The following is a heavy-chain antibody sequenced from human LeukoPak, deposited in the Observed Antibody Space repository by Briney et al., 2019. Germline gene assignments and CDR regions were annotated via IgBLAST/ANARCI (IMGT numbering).Heavy chain of an antibody. J-gene: IGHJ3*02. V-gene: IGHV1-8*03. CDR1: GYTFTSYD. Sequence: GASVKVSCKASGYTFTSYDINWVRQATGQGLEWMGWMNPNSGNTGYAQKFQGRVTITRNTSISTAYMELSSLRSEDTAVYYCARTVVTRPDDAFDIWGQGTMVTVSS. D-gene: IGHD4-23*01. CDR2: MNPNSGNT. CDR3: ARTVVTRPDDAFDI.